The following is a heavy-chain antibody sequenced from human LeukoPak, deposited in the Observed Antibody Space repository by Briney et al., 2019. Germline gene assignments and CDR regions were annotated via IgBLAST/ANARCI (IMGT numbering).Heavy chain of an antibody. V-gene: IGHV3-11*04. CDR3: XXXXGSYYLDAFDI. D-gene: IGHD1-26*01. CDR2: ISSSGSTI. J-gene: IGHJ3*02. Sequence: PGGSLRLFCAASGFTFSDYYMSWIRQAPGKGLEWVSYISSSGSTIYYADSVKGRFTISRDNAKNSLYLQMNSLRAEDTAVYYCXXXXGSYYLDAFDIWGQGTMVTVSS. CDR1: GFTFSDYY.